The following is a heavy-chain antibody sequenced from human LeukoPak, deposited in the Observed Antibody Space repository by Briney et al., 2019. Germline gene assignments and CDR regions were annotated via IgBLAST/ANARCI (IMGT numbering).Heavy chain of an antibody. Sequence: SETLSLTCTVSGGSVNNYYWNWIRQPPGKGLEWIGYIYYSGRTNYNPSLKSRVTISVDTSKNQFSLNLSSVTAADTAVYYCARSGLRRGSGDYWGQGTLVTVSS. CDR2: IYYSGRT. V-gene: IGHV4-59*02. J-gene: IGHJ4*02. CDR3: ARSGLRRGSGDY. D-gene: IGHD3-16*01. CDR1: GGSVNNYY.